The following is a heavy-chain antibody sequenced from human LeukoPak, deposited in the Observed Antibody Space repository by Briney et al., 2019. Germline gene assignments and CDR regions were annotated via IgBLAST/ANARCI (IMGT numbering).Heavy chain of an antibody. D-gene: IGHD6-13*01. CDR1: GGSISSSSYY. CDR3: ARVGAAGTGWFDP. V-gene: IGHV4-39*07. Sequence: PSETLSLTCTVSGGSISSSSYYWGWLRQPPGKGLEWIGSIYYSGSTYYNPSLKSRVTMSVDTSKKQFSLQLSSVTAADTAVYYCARVGAAGTGWFDPWGQGTLDTVSS. CDR2: IYYSGST. J-gene: IGHJ5*02.